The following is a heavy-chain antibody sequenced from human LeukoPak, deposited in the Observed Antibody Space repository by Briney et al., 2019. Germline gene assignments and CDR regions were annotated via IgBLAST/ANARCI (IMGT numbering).Heavy chain of an antibody. J-gene: IGHJ4*02. CDR3: APPTVTTGY. CDR2: ISSSGSTI. D-gene: IGHD4-17*01. Sequence: GGSLRLSCAASGFTFSSCEMNWVRQAPGKGLEWVSYISSSGSTIYYADSVKGRFTISRDNAKNSLYLQMNSLRAEDTAVYYCAPPTVTTGYWGQGTLVTVSS. CDR1: GFTFSSCE. V-gene: IGHV3-48*03.